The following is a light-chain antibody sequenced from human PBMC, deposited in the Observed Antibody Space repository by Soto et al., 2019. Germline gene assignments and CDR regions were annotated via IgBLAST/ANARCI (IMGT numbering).Light chain of an antibody. CDR3: SSYTSISTLYV. CDR2: EVS. V-gene: IGLV2-14*01. CDR1: NSDVGGYNY. J-gene: IGLJ1*01. Sequence: QSALTQPASVSGSPGQSITISCTGTNSDVGGYNYVSWYQQHPGKAPELMIYEVSHRPSGVSNRFSGSTSDNTASLTISGLQAEDEADYYCSSYTSISTLYVFGTGTKVTVL.